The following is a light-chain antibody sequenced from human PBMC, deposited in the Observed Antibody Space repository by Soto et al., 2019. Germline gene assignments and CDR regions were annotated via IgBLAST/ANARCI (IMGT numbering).Light chain of an antibody. J-gene: IGLJ2*01. CDR1: SSNIGSDY. V-gene: IGLV1-51*01. CDR2: DNN. CDR3: GTWDFSLSVVV. Sequence: QSVLTQPPSVSAAPGQRVTISCSGSSSNIGSDYVSWYQQLPGAAPRLPIYDNNKRPSGIPDRFSASKSGTSASLDITGLQTGDEADYYCGTWDFSLSVVVFGGGTKLTVL.